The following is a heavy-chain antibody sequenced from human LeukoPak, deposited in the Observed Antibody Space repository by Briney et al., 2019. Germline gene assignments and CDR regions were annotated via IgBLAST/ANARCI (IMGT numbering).Heavy chain of an antibody. CDR2: ISSSSYI. J-gene: IGHJ6*02. CDR1: GFTFSSYS. CDR3: ARDSSGWYYYYYGMDV. Sequence: PGGSLRLSCTTSGFTFSSYSMNWVRQAPGRGLEWVSSISSSSYIYYADSVKGRFTISRDNAKNSLYLQMNSLRAEDTAVYYCARDSSGWYYYYYGMDVWGQGTTVTVSS. V-gene: IGHV3-21*01. D-gene: IGHD6-19*01.